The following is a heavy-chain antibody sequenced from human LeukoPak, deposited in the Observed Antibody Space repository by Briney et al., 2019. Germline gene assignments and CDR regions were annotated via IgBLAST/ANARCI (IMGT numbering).Heavy chain of an antibody. CDR3: AKSPYQHQHYYYYYGMDV. CDR2: ISWNSGSI. V-gene: IGHV3-9*01. CDR1: GFTFDDYA. Sequence: PGRSLRLSCAASGFTFDDYAMHWVRQAPGKGLGWVSGISWNSGSIGYADSVKGRFTISRDNAKNSLYLQMNSLRAEDTALYYCAKSPYQHQHYYYYYGMDVWGQGTTVTVSS. D-gene: IGHD2-2*01. J-gene: IGHJ6*02.